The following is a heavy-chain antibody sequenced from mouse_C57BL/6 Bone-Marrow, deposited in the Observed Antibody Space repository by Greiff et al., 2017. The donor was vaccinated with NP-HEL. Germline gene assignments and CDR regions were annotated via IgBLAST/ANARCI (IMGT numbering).Heavy chain of an antibody. CDR2: SRNKANDYTT. J-gene: IGHJ1*03. V-gene: IGHV7-1*01. CDR1: GFTFSDFY. Sequence: EVQGVESGGGLVQSGRSLRLSCATSGFTFSDFYMEWVRQAPGKGLEWIAASRNKANDYTTEYSASVKGRFIVSRDTSQSILYLQMNALRAEDTAIYYCARDARGDGYPWYFDVWCTGTTVTVSS. CDR3: ARDARGDGYPWYFDV. D-gene: IGHD2-3*01.